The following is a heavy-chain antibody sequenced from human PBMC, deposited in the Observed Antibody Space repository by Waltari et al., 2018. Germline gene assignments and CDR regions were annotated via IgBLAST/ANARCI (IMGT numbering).Heavy chain of an antibody. CDR3: AWDELGISQYYYDMDV. V-gene: IGHV1-69*12. CDR1: GDSFGGYG. D-gene: IGHD3-16*01. J-gene: IGHJ6*02. CDR2: IIPMCCRA. Sequence: HVQLVQSGAEVKKPGSSVKVSCKASGDSFGGYGISWVRLAPGQGLEWMGEIIPMCCRAEYSQKLKERLTMTAEESTSTAFRELSSLTSEDTAIYYRAWDELGISQYYYDMDVWGQATTGTISS.